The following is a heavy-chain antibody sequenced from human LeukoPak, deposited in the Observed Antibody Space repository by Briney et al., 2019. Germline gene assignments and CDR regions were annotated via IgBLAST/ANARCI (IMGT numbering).Heavy chain of an antibody. CDR2: IHHSGST. CDR3: AKVGRGGGDGGDY. CDR1: GGSFSGYY. V-gene: IGHV4-34*01. D-gene: IGHD2-21*01. Sequence: PSETLSLTCAVYGGSFSGYYWSWIRQPPGKGLEWIGSIHHSGSTYYNPSLRSRVTISVDTSKNQFSLKLNSVTAADTAVYYCAKVGRGGGDGGDYWGQGTLVTVSS. J-gene: IGHJ4*02.